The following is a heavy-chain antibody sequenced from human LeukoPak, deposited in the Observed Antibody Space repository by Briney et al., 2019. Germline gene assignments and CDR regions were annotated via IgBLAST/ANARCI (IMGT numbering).Heavy chain of an antibody. V-gene: IGHV4-39*07. J-gene: IGHJ4*02. CDR2: IYYSGST. Sequence: PSETLSLTCTVSGGSISSSSYYWGWIRQPPGKGLEWIGSIYYSGSTYYNPSLKSRVTISVDTSKNQFSLKLSSVTAADTAVYYCARVYNWNLLIPYYFDYWGQGTLVTVSS. D-gene: IGHD1-20*01. CDR1: GGSISSSSYY. CDR3: ARVYNWNLLIPYYFDY.